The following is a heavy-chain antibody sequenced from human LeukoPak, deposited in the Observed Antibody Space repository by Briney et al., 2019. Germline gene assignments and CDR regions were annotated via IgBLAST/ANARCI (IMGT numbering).Heavy chain of an antibody. CDR1: GFTFSSYA. D-gene: IGHD3-22*01. V-gene: IGHV3-15*01. J-gene: IGHJ6*03. CDR2: IKSKTDGGTT. CDR3: TTDDDSSGYYYYYYMDV. Sequence: GGSLRLSCAASGFTFSSYAMSWVRQAPGKGLEWVGRIKSKTDGGTTEYAAPVKGRFTISRDDSKNTLYLQMNSLKTEDTAVYYCTTDDDSSGYYYYYYMDVWGKGTTVTVSS.